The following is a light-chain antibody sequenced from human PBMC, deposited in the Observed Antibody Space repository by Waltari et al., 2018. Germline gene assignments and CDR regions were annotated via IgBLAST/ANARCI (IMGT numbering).Light chain of an antibody. Sequence: IEMTQSPATLSVSPGERATLSCRASQNVGTKLAWYQQKPGLAPRLLIYDAFTRPTGIPARFSGSGSGTEFTLTISSLQSEDLALYHCLQYHYWPPWTFGQGTKVEVK. CDR3: LQYHYWPPWT. J-gene: IGKJ1*01. V-gene: IGKV3-15*01. CDR2: DAF. CDR1: QNVGTK.